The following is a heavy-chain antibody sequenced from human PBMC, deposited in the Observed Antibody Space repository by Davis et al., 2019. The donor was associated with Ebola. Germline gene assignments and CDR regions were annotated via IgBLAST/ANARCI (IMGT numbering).Heavy chain of an antibody. CDR1: GGTFSSYA. J-gene: IGHJ4*02. Sequence: SVKVSCKASGGTFSSYAISWVRQAPGQGLEWMGGIIPIFGTANYAQKFQGRVTITADKSTSTAYMELSSLRSEDTAVYYCARETYSLGELIFDYWGQGTLVTVSS. CDR2: IIPIFGTA. CDR3: ARETYSLGELIFDY. V-gene: IGHV1-69*06. D-gene: IGHD3-16*01.